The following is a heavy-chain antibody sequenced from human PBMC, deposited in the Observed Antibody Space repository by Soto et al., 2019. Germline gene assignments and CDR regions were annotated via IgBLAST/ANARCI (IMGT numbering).Heavy chain of an antibody. V-gene: IGHV3-21*01. D-gene: IGHD3-3*01. CDR3: GNFWGGYSGYYGMDV. CDR2: ISSSSSYI. J-gene: IGHJ6*02. CDR1: GFTFSSYS. Sequence: PGGSLRLSCAASGFTFSSYSMNWVRQAPGKGLEWVSSISSSSSYIYYADSVKGRFTISRDNAKNSLYLQMNSLRAEDTAVYYCGNFWGGYSGYYGMDVWGQGTTVTVSS.